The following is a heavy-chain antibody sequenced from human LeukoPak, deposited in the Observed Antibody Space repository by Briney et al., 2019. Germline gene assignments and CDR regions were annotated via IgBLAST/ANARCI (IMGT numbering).Heavy chain of an antibody. Sequence: ASVKVSCKASGYTFTDYYMHWVRQAPGQGLEWMGWINPNNGDTNYAQKFQGGVTMTRDTSISTAYMELSRLRSDDTAVYYCARSIVVVPAAIFDYWGQGTLVTVSS. CDR3: ARSIVVVPAAIFDY. J-gene: IGHJ4*02. CDR2: INPNNGDT. V-gene: IGHV1-2*02. CDR1: GYTFTDYY. D-gene: IGHD2-2*02.